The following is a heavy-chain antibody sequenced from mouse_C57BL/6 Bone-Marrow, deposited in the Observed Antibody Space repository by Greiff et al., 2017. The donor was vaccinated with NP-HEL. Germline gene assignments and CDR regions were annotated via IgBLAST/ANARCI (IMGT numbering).Heavy chain of an antibody. Sequence: VKLMESGAELVRPGTSVKVSCKASGYAFTNYLIEWVKQRPGQGLEWIGVINPGSGGTNYNEKFKGKATLTADKASSTAYMQLSSLTSEDSAVYFCARESHYYGSSSYYFDYWGQGTTLTVSS. D-gene: IGHD1-1*01. CDR1: GYAFTNYL. J-gene: IGHJ2*01. V-gene: IGHV1-54*01. CDR2: INPGSGGT. CDR3: ARESHYYGSSSYYFDY.